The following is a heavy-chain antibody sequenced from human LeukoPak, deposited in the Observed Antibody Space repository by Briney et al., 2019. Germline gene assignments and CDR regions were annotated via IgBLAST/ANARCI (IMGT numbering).Heavy chain of an antibody. CDR2: ISYSGGT. CDR3: ARHGGSYTFDY. D-gene: IGHD1-26*01. Sequence: SETLSLTCTVSGGSISGYYWSWIRQPPGKGLEWIGFISYSGGTNYNPSLKSRVTISVDTSKNQFSLRLNSVTAADTAVYYCARHGGSYTFDYWGQGTLVTVSS. J-gene: IGHJ4*02. CDR1: GGSISGYY. V-gene: IGHV4-59*08.